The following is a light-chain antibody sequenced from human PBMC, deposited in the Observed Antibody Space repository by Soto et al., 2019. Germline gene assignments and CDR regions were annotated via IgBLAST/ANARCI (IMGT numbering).Light chain of an antibody. CDR2: GNN. Sequence: QSVLTQAPSVSGTPGQRVTITCSGSSSNIGRNSVNWYQHLPGTAPKLLTHGNNHRPSGVPDRFSGSKSGTSASLAIGGLQPEDEADYCCAAWDDSLNEYVFGDGTKVTVL. CDR1: SSNIGRNS. J-gene: IGLJ1*01. V-gene: IGLV1-44*01. CDR3: AAWDDSLNEYV.